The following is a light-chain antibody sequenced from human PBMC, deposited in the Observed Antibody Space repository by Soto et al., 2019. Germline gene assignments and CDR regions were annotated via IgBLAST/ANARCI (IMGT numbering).Light chain of an antibody. CDR2: GAS. CDR3: QQYGSSVT. V-gene: IGKV3-20*01. Sequence: IVLTQSPGTLSFSPGERATLSCRASQSVSSSYLAWYQQKPGQAPRLLIYGASSRATGIPDRFSGSGSGTDFTLTISRLEPEDFAVYYCQQYGSSVTFGPGKKVEIX. J-gene: IGKJ4*01. CDR1: QSVSSSY.